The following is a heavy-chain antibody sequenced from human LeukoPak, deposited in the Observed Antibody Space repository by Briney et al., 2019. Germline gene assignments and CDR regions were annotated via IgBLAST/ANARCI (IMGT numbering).Heavy chain of an antibody. CDR2: IKQDGSEK. CDR1: GFSFNSYW. V-gene: IGHV3-7*01. J-gene: IGHJ2*01. CDR3: AKGAWNFDL. Sequence: GGSLRLSCVASGFSFNSYWMSWVRQAPGKGLEWVANIKQDGSEKSYVGSVKGRFTISRDNAKNSLYLQMNSLRAADTAIYFCAKGAWNFDLWGRGTLVCVSS.